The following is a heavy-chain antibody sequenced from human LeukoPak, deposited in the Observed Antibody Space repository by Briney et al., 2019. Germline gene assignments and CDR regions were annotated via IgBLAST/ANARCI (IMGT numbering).Heavy chain of an antibody. CDR3: AREAREPDGDSSGYFDY. CDR1: GGSISGYY. J-gene: IGHJ4*02. CDR2: IYYSGST. Sequence: PSETLSLTCTVSGGSISGYYWIWIRQPPGKGLEWIGHIYYSGSTNYNPSLKSRVTISVDTSKNQFSLKLSSVTAADTAVYYCAREAREPDGDSSGYFDYWGQGTLVTVSP. D-gene: IGHD3-22*01. V-gene: IGHV4-59*01.